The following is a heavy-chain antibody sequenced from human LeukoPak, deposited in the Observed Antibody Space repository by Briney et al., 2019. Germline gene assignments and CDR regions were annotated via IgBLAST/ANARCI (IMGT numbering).Heavy chain of an antibody. Sequence: GGSLRLSCAASGFTFSSSAMSWVRQAPGKGLEWVSTISGSDSSTYYADSVKGRFTISRDNSKNTLYLQMNSLRADDTAVYYGASQYYYDSSAYYPLYWGQGTLVTVSS. CDR1: GFTFSSSA. CDR2: ISGSDSST. D-gene: IGHD3-22*01. CDR3: ASQYYYDSSAYYPLY. V-gene: IGHV3-23*01. J-gene: IGHJ4*02.